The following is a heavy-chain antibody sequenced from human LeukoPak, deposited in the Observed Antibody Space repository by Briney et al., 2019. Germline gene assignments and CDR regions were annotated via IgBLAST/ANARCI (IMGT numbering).Heavy chain of an antibody. D-gene: IGHD3/OR15-3a*01. Sequence: GGSLRLSCAASGFTFDEYAMYWVRQAPGKGLDWVSLISGDGATTSYADSVKGRFTVSRDNSENSLHLQMESLRAEDTALYHCAKARRTGTHYSDFDYWGQGTLVTVSP. CDR2: ISGDGATT. V-gene: IGHV3-43*02. J-gene: IGHJ4*02. CDR1: GFTFDEYA. CDR3: AKARRTGTHYSDFDY.